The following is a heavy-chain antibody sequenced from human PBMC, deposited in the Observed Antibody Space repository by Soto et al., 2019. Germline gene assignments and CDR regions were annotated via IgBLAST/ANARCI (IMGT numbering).Heavy chain of an antibody. CDR3: ARVHPNSSGWYPHFDY. Sequence: GGSLRLSCAASGFTFSSYAMHWVRQAPGKGLEWVAVISYDGSNKYYADSVKGRFTISRDNSKNTLYLQMNSLRAEDTAVYYCARVHPNSSGWYPHFDYWGQGTLVTVSS. J-gene: IGHJ4*02. CDR2: ISYDGSNK. D-gene: IGHD6-19*01. V-gene: IGHV3-30-3*01. CDR1: GFTFSSYA.